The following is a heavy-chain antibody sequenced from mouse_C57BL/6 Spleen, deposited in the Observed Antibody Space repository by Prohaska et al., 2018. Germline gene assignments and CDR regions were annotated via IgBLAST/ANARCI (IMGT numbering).Heavy chain of an antibody. V-gene: IGHV1-26*01. CDR2: INPNNGGT. CDR3: ARRGIYYDYDDY. Sequence: GKQSHGKSLEWIGDINPNNGGTSYNQKFKGKATLTVDKSSSTAYMELRSLTSEDSAVYYCARRGIYYDYDDYWGQGTTLTVSS. D-gene: IGHD2-4*01. J-gene: IGHJ2*01.